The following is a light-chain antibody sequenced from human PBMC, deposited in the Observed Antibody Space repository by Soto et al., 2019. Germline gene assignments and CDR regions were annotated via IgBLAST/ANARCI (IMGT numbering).Light chain of an antibody. Sequence: QSALTQPASVSGSPGQSITISCTGTSSDVGAYNYVSWYQQHPGKAPKLMIYEVSNRPSGVSDRFSGSRSGNTASLTISGLQAEDESDYYCISYTSSSTWVFGGGTQLNVL. CDR3: ISYTSSSTWV. J-gene: IGLJ3*02. CDR1: SSDVGAYNY. CDR2: EVS. V-gene: IGLV2-14*01.